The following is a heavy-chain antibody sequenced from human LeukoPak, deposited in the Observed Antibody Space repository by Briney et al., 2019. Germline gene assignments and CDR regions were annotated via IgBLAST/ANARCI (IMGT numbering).Heavy chain of an antibody. CDR2: IRYDGSNK. J-gene: IGHJ4*02. V-gene: IGHV3-30*02. Sequence: GGSLRLSCAASGFTFSSYGMHWVRQAPGKGLEWVAFIRYDGSNKYYADSVKGRFTISRDNSKNTLYLQMNSLRGEDTAMYYCARVRGGGFRTADSWGQGTLVTVSS. CDR1: GFTFSSYG. CDR3: ARVRGGGFRTADS. D-gene: IGHD1-14*01.